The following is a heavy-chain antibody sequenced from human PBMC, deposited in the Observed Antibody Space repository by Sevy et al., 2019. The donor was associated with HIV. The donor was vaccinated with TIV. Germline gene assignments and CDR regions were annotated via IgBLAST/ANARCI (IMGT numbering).Heavy chain of an antibody. V-gene: IGHV3-53*01. CDR2: IYSGGST. D-gene: IGHD3-10*01. CDR1: GFTVSSNY. J-gene: IGHJ4*02. Sequence: GGSLRLSCAASGFTVSSNYVSWVRQAPGKGLEWVSVIYSGGSTYYADSVKGRFTISRDNSKNTLYLQMNSLRAEDTAVYYCAGGRVVRGVITPLDYWGQGTLVTVSS. CDR3: AGGRVVRGVITPLDY.